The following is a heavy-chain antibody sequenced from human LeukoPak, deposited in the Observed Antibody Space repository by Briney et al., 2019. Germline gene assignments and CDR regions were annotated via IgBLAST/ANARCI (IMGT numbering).Heavy chain of an antibody. V-gene: IGHV5-51*01. CDR3: ARHGSQYSSNVHFDY. CDR2: IYPGDSDT. D-gene: IGHD2-2*01. CDR1: GYSFTSYW. J-gene: IGHJ4*02. Sequence: GESLKISCKGSGYSFTSYWIGWVRQMPGKGLEWMGIIYPGDSDTRYSPSFDGQVTISADKSINTAYLQWSSLKPSDTAMYYCARHGSQYSSNVHFDYWGQGTLVTVSS.